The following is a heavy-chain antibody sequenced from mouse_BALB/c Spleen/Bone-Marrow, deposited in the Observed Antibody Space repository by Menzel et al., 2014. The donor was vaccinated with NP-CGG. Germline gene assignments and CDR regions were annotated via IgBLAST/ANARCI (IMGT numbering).Heavy chain of an antibody. D-gene: IGHD2-1*01. CDR2: IDPANGNT. CDR3: ARNGNYGAWFAY. Sequence: VQLQQSGAELVKPGASVKLSCTASGFNIKDTYMHWVKQRPEQGLEWIGRIDPANGNTKYDPKFQGKATITADTSSNTAYQQLSSLTSEDTAVYYCARNGNYGAWFAYWGQGTLVTASA. V-gene: IGHV14-3*02. J-gene: IGHJ3*01. CDR1: GFNIKDTY.